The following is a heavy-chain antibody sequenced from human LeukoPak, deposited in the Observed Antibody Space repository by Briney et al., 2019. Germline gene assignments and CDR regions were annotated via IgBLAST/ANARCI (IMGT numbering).Heavy chain of an antibody. CDR1: GFSFSGYY. V-gene: IGHV4-34*01. J-gene: IGHJ4*02. D-gene: IGHD5-18*01. Sequence: PSETLSLTCAAYGFSFSGYYWSWIRQPPGKGLEWLGEINHSGSTNYNPSLKSRVTISVDTSKNQFSLKLSSVTAADTAVYYCARRRGYSYGPFAYWGQGTLVTVSS. CDR3: ARRRGYSYGPFAY. CDR2: INHSGST.